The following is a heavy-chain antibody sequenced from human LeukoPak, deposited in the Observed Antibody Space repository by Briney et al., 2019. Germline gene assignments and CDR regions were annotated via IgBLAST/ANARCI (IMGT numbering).Heavy chain of an antibody. CDR3: ARLPGRGYSGYGEEVDY. Sequence: GVSLRLSCAASGFTFSSYSMNWVRQAPGKGLEWVSYISSSSSTIYYADSVKGRFTISRDNAKNSLYLQMNSLRAEDTAVYYCARLPGRGYSGYGEEVDYWGQGTLVTVSS. J-gene: IGHJ4*02. D-gene: IGHD5-12*01. CDR2: ISSSSSTI. V-gene: IGHV3-48*01. CDR1: GFTFSSYS.